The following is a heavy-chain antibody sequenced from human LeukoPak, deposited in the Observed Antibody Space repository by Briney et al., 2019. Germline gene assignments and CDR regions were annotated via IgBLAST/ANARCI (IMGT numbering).Heavy chain of an antibody. CDR3: ARDRQGSSSVYYYYGMDV. J-gene: IGHJ6*02. CDR2: IYYSGST. CDR1: GGSISSYY. V-gene: IGHV4-59*01. Sequence: PSETLSLTCTVSGGSISSYYWSWLRQPPGKGLEWIGYIYYSGSTNYNPSLRSRVTISVDTSKNQFSLKLSSVTAADTAVYYCARDRQGSSSVYYYYGMDVWGQGTTVTVSS. D-gene: IGHD6-6*01.